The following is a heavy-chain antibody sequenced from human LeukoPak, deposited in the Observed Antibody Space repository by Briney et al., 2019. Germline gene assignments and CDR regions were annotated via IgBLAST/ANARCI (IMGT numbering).Heavy chain of an antibody. D-gene: IGHD2-21*01. J-gene: IGHJ5*02. CDR2: IRYDGSYK. Sequence: GGSLRLSCAASNLMFSNYDMNWARRAPGKGLEWVAFIRYDGSYKNVAESVQGRFIISRDNSRNTMYLQMNSLRAEDTAVYYCARVMWSDNGRGNNWFDPWGQGTLVTVSS. CDR1: NLMFSNYD. V-gene: IGHV3-30*02. CDR3: ARVMWSDNGRGNNWFDP.